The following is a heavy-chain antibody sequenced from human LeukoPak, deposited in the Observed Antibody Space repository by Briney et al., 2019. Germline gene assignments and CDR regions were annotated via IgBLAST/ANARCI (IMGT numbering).Heavy chain of an antibody. CDR2: IVPIFGTA. J-gene: IGHJ4*02. CDR3: ASSEYDILTGDYLIPFDN. Sequence: SVNVSCKASGGTFSSYAISWVGQAAGQGLEWMGGIVPIFGTANYAQKFQGRVTITAAESTSTAYIELSSLRSEDTAVYYCASSEYDILTGDYLIPFDNSGQGNLVTVSS. V-gene: IGHV1-69*13. CDR1: GGTFSSYA. D-gene: IGHD3-9*01.